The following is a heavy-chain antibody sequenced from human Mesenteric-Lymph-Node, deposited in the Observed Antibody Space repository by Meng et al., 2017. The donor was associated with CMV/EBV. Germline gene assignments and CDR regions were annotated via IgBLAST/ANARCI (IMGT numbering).Heavy chain of an antibody. CDR1: GFTFSDYY. CDR3: ASLSSSNLDY. D-gene: IGHD6-13*01. V-gene: IGHV3-11*04. CDR2: ISSSGSTI. J-gene: IGHJ4*02. Sequence: GESLKISCAASGFTFSDYYMSWIRQAPGKGLEWISYISSSGSTIHYVDSVKGRFTISRDNAKNSLYLQMNSLRAEDTAVYYCASLSSSNLDYWGQGTLVTVSS.